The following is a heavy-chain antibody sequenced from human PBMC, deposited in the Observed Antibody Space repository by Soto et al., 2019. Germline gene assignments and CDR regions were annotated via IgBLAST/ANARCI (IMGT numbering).Heavy chain of an antibody. Sequence: PGGSLRLSCAASGFTFSSYAMSWVRQAPGKGLEWVSATSGSGGSTYYADSVKGRFTISRDNSKNTLYLQMNSLRAEDTAVYYCATRGPWFGELLADYWGQGTLVTVSS. J-gene: IGHJ4*02. CDR3: ATRGPWFGELLADY. V-gene: IGHV3-23*01. CDR1: GFTFSSYA. CDR2: TSGSGGST. D-gene: IGHD3-10*01.